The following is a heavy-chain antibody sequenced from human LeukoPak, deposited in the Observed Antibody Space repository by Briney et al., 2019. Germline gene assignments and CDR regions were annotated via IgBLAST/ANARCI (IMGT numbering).Heavy chain of an antibody. J-gene: IGHJ3*02. CDR1: GGSISSYY. D-gene: IGHD2-2*01. V-gene: IGHV4-59*01. CDR2: IYYSGST. CDR3: ARRLGYCSSTSCPITAFDI. Sequence: SETLSLTCTVSGGSISSYYWSWVRQPPGKGLEGIGYIYYSGSTSYSPSLKSRVTISVDTSKNQFSLKLSSVTAADTAVYYCARRLGYCSSTSCPITAFDIWGQGTMVTVSS.